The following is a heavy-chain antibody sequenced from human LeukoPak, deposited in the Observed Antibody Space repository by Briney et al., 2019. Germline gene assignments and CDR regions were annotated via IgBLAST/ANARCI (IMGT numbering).Heavy chain of an antibody. Sequence: PGMSLRLSCAASGFTFSTYTMNWVRQAPGKGLEWVSSISDSSSFIYYADSMRGRFTISRDDAKNSLFLQMNSLRAEDTAVYYCVRERSRGTDAYDLWGQGTMVTVSS. CDR2: ISDSSSFI. D-gene: IGHD5-24*01. CDR1: GFTFSTYT. V-gene: IGHV3-21*01. CDR3: VRERSRGTDAYDL. J-gene: IGHJ3*01.